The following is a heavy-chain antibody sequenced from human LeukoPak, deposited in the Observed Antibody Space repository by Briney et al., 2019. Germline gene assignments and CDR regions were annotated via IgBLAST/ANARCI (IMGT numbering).Heavy chain of an antibody. CDR3: ARHETGPYFDY. Sequence: GESLKISCKGSGYSFTTYWIGWVRQVPGKGLEWMGIIYPGDSDTRYSPSFQGQVTISADKSISTAYLQWSSLKASGTAIYYCARHETGPYFDYWGQGTLVTVSS. J-gene: IGHJ4*02. CDR1: GYSFTTYW. CDR2: IYPGDSDT. D-gene: IGHD1-1*01. V-gene: IGHV5-51*01.